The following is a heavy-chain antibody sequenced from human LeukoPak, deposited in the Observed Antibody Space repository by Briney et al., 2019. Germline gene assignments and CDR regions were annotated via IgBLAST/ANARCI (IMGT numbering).Heavy chain of an antibody. Sequence: ASVKVSCKAPGYTFIDYYMHWVRQAPGQGLEWMGWINPNSGGTNYAQKFQGRVTMTTDTSMSTAYMELSRLTSDDTAVYYCARAGGRSWFDPWGQGTLVTVSS. V-gene: IGHV1-2*02. CDR2: INPNSGGT. CDR1: GYTFIDYY. J-gene: IGHJ5*02. CDR3: ARAGGRSWFDP.